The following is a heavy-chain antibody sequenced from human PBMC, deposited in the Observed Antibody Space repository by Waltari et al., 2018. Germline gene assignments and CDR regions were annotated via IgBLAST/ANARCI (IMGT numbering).Heavy chain of an antibody. D-gene: IGHD3-10*01. CDR1: GYTFTSYY. Sequence: QVQLVQSGAEVKKPGASVKVSCKASGYTFTSYYMHWVRQAPGQGLEWMGIINPSGGSTSYAQKFQGRVTMTRDTSTSTVYMELSSLRSEDTAVYYCARALRGSGSYYKPLFGYWGQGTLVTVSS. V-gene: IGHV1-46*01. CDR3: ARALRGSGSYYKPLFGY. J-gene: IGHJ4*02. CDR2: INPSGGST.